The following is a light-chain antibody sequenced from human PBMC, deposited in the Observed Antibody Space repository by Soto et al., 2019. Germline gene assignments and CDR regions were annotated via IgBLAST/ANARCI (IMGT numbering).Light chain of an antibody. CDR1: SSNIGAGYD. CDR3: QSYDSNLSVV. V-gene: IGLV1-40*01. Sequence: QAVVTQPPSVSGAPGQRVTISCTGSSSNIGAGYDVHWYQQLPGIAPKLLIYGNNNRPSGVPDRFSGSKSGTSASLAITGLQAEDEADYYCQSYDSNLSVVFGGGPKLTVL. CDR2: GNN. J-gene: IGLJ2*01.